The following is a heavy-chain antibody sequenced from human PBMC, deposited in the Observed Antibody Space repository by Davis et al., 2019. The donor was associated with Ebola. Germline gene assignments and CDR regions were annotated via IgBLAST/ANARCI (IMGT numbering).Heavy chain of an antibody. CDR1: GFSFSDYS. J-gene: IGHJ6*02. V-gene: IGHV3-21*01. Sequence: GESLKISCAASGFSFSDYSMNWVRQAPGKGLEWVSCISSSSSYIYYADSVKGRFTISRDNAKNSLYLQMNSLRAEDTAVYYCARDDQQQLGMDVWGQGTTVTVSS. D-gene: IGHD6-13*01. CDR3: ARDDQQQLGMDV. CDR2: ISSSSSYI.